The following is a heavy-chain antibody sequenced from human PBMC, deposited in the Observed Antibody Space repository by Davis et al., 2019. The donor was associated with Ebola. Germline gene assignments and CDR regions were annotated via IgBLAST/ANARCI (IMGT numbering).Heavy chain of an antibody. CDR1: GGSFSGYC. CDR2: INHSGST. CDR3: ARDLRGGGYDGWGY. Sequence: SETLSLTCAVYGGSFSGYCWSWIRQPPGKGLEWIGEINHSGSTNYNPSLKSRVTISVDTSKNQFSLKLSSVTAADTAVYYCARDLRGGGYDGWGYWGQGTLVTVSS. D-gene: IGHD5-12*01. J-gene: IGHJ4*02. V-gene: IGHV4-34*01.